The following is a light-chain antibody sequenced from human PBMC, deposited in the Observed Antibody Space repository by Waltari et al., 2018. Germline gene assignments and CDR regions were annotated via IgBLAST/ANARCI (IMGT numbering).Light chain of an antibody. J-gene: IGLJ2*01. Sequence: QSVLTQPPSASGTPGQRVTVSCSGSSSNIGGNYVYWYQQSPGTAPKLLIYKNNQRPSGVPDRFSGSKSGTSASLAISWLRSEDEADYYCATWDAILSGLVFGGGTKVTVL. CDR3: ATWDAILSGLV. CDR1: SSNIGGNY. V-gene: IGLV1-47*01. CDR2: KNN.